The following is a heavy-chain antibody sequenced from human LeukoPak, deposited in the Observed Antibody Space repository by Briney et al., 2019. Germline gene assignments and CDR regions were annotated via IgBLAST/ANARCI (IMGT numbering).Heavy chain of an antibody. Sequence: SETLSLTCTVSGDSNNNYYWSWIRQPPGKGLEWIAYIYYSGNTNYNPSLRSRASISLDTSKNQFSLKLTSVTAADTAVYYCARHSVASPHYFDYWGQGALVTVSS. CDR3: ARHSVASPHYFDY. J-gene: IGHJ4*02. V-gene: IGHV4-59*08. CDR2: IYYSGNT. D-gene: IGHD5/OR15-5a*01. CDR1: GDSNNNYY.